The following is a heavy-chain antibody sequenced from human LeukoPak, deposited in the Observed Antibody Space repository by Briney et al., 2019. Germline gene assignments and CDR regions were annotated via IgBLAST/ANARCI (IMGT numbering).Heavy chain of an antibody. Sequence: SETLSLTCAVSGGSISSSSYYWGWIRQPPGKGLEWIGSIYYSGSTYYNPSLKSRVTISVDTSKNQFSLKLSSVTAADTAVYYCARSTEAVAGILPNYWGQGTLVTVSS. CDR3: ARSTEAVAGILPNY. CDR1: GGSISSSSYY. CDR2: IYYSGST. V-gene: IGHV4-39*07. J-gene: IGHJ4*02. D-gene: IGHD6-19*01.